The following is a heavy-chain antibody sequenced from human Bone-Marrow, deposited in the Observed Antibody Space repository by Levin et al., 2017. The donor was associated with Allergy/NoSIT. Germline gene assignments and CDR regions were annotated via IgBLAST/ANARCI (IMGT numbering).Heavy chain of an antibody. Sequence: GGSLRLSCAASGFTFRHYTMNWVRQAPGKGLKWVSCITSSGDSTYYADSVKGRFTISRDNAKNSLYLQLNRLRDEDTAMYYCARDPARGYYDSSGYSGDHWGQGTLVTVSS. J-gene: IGHJ4*02. CDR2: ITSSGDST. CDR3: ARDPARGYYDSSGYSGDH. D-gene: IGHD3-22*01. V-gene: IGHV3-48*02. CDR1: GFTFRHYT.